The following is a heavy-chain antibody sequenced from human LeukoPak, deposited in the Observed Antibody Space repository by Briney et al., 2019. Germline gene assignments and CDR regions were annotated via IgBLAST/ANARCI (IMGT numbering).Heavy chain of an antibody. Sequence: SVKVSCKASGGTFSSYAISWVRQAPGQGLEWMGGIIPIFGTANYAQKFQGRVTITADESTNTAYMELSSLRSEDTAVYYCARVIGSGSYWDSDYYGMDVWGQGTTVTVSS. J-gene: IGHJ6*02. CDR1: GGTFSSYA. CDR3: ARVIGSGSYWDSDYYGMDV. CDR2: IIPIFGTA. D-gene: IGHD3-10*01. V-gene: IGHV1-69*01.